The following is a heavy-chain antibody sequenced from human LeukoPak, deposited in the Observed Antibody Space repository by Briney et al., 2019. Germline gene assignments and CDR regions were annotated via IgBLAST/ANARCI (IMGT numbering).Heavy chain of an antibody. V-gene: IGHV5-51*01. J-gene: IGHJ6*02. CDR3: ASSASSRSYYYYYGMDV. CDR2: IYPGDSDT. Sequence: GESLKISCKGAGYIFTSYWIGRVRHMPGKSLEWMGIIYPGDSDTRYSPSFQGQVTISADKSISAAYLQWSSLKASDTAMYYCASSASSRSYYYYYGMDVWGQGTTVTVSS. D-gene: IGHD2-2*01. CDR1: GYIFTSYW.